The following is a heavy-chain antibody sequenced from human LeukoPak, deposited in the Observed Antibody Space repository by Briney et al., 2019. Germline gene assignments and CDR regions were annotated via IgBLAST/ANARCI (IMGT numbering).Heavy chain of an antibody. CDR2: IYTSGST. D-gene: IGHD5-12*01. CDR3: ARGDRGYSGYDPAYYFDY. CDR1: GGSISSGSYY. Sequence: SQTLSLTCTVSGGSISSGSYYWSWIRQPAGEGLEWIGRIYTSGSTNYNPSLKSRVTISVDTSKNQFSLKLSSVTAADTAVYYCARGDRGYSGYDPAYYFDYWGQGTLVTVSS. V-gene: IGHV4-61*02. J-gene: IGHJ4*02.